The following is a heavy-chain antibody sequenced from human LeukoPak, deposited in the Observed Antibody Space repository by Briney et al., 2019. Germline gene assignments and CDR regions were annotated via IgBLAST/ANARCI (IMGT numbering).Heavy chain of an antibody. CDR2: IYYSGST. Sequence: PSETLSLTCTVSGVSISSYYWSWIRQPPGKGLEWIGYIYYSGSTNYNPSLKSRVTISVDTSKNQFSLKLSSVTAADTAVYYCAGDSYAIDYWGQGTLVTVSS. V-gene: IGHV4-59*01. CDR1: GVSISSYY. J-gene: IGHJ4*02. CDR3: AGDSYAIDY. D-gene: IGHD5-18*01.